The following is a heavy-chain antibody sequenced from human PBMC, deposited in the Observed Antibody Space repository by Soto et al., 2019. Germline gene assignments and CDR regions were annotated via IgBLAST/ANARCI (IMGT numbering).Heavy chain of an antibody. D-gene: IGHD2-15*01. J-gene: IGHJ4*02. CDR1: GFTFSNHY. V-gene: IGHV3-72*01. CDR2: IRNKANGYTT. Sequence: EVQLVESGGGLVQPGGSLRLSCAASGFTFSNHYMDWVRQAPGKGLEWVGRIRNKANGYTTEYAASVKGRFTISSDDSTDSLFLQMRGLETEDTAVYFCARAEGHCSGGRCLDVFDYWGQGTLVTVSS. CDR3: ARAEGHCSGGRCLDVFDY.